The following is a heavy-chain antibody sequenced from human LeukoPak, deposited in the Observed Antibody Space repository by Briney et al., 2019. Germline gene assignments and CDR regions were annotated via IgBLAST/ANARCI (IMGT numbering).Heavy chain of an antibody. CDR2: ISVYNGNT. V-gene: IGHV1-18*01. CDR3: ARTQDVTYYYYYMDV. Sequence: ASVKVSCKASGYTFSFYGISWLRQAPGQGLEWMGWISVYNGNTNYAQKLQGRITMTTDTSTSTAYMELRSLRSDDTAVYYCARTQDVTYYYYYMDVWGKGTTVTVSS. D-gene: IGHD2-21*02. J-gene: IGHJ6*03. CDR1: GYTFSFYG.